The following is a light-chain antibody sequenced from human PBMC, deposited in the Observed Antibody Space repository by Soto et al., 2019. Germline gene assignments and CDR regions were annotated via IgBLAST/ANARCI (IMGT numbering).Light chain of an antibody. CDR3: QQRSNWHPALA. V-gene: IGKV3-11*01. CDR2: DAS. Sequence: EIVLTQSPATLSLSPGERATLSCRASQSVSSYLAWYQQKPGQAPRLLIYDASNRATGIPARFSGSGSGTDFTLTISSLEPEDVAVYYCQQRSNWHPALAFGGGTKVEIK. J-gene: IGKJ4*01. CDR1: QSVSSY.